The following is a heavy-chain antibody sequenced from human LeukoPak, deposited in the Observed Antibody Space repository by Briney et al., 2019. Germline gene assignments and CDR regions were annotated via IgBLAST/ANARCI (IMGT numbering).Heavy chain of an antibody. V-gene: IGHV3-9*03. D-gene: IGHD2-2*02. Sequence: LSLTCTVSGGSISSYYWSWIRQPPGKGLEWVSGISWNSGSIGYAGSVKGRFTISRDNAKNSLYLQMNSLRAEDMALYYCAKGDCSSTSCYIDYWGQGTLVTVSS. CDR1: GGSISSYY. CDR2: ISWNSGSI. J-gene: IGHJ4*02. CDR3: AKGDCSSTSCYIDY.